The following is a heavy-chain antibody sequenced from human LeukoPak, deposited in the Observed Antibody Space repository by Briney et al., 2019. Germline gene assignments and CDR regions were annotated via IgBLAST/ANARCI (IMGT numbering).Heavy chain of an antibody. D-gene: IGHD3-22*01. CDR2: ISSSGSTI. Sequence: GGSLRLSCAASGFTFSDYYMSWIRQAPGKGLEWVSYISSSGSTIYYADSVKGRFTISRDNAKNPLYLQMNSLRAEDTAVYYCARARGFYDSSGYYYVSSHSLLPYYFDYWGQGTLVTVSS. J-gene: IGHJ4*02. CDR1: GFTFSDYY. CDR3: ARARGFYDSSGYYYVSSHSLLPYYFDY. V-gene: IGHV3-11*01.